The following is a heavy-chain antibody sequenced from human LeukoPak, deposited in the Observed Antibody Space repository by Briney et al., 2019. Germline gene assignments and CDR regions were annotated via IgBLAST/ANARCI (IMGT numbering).Heavy chain of an antibody. D-gene: IGHD3-10*01. V-gene: IGHV3-21*01. CDR2: ISSSSSYI. CDR1: GFTFSSYS. Sequence: GGSLRLSCAASGFTFSSYSMNWVRQAPGKGLEWVSSISSSSSYIYYADSVKGRFTISRDNAKNSLYLQMNSLRAEDTAVYYCARDSSRSGRQDRYYGMDVWGQGTTVTVSS. CDR3: ARDSSRSGRQDRYYGMDV. J-gene: IGHJ6*02.